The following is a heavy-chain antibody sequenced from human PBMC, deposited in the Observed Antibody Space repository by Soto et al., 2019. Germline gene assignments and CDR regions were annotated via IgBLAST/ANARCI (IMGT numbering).Heavy chain of an antibody. CDR3: ARNGGYYDSSGYYSEPGYFDY. V-gene: IGHV3-53*01. Sequence: GSLRLAGAASGFTVSSNYMSWVRQAPGKGLEWVSVIYSVGSTYYADSLKVRFTIPRDNSKNTLYLQMNSLRAEDTAVYYCARNGGYYDSSGYYSEPGYFDYWGQGTLVTVSS. CDR2: IYSVGST. J-gene: IGHJ4*02. D-gene: IGHD3-22*01. CDR1: GFTVSSNY.